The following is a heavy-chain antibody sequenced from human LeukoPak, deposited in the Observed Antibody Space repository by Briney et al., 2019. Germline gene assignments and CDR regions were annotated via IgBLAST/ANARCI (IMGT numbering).Heavy chain of an antibody. CDR1: GFTVNSNY. Sequence: PGGSLRLSCAASGFTVNSNYITWVRQAPGRGLEWVSVIYTGGSTYYADSVKGRSTISRDNSKNTLYLQMNSLRPEDTAIYYCARGTFDYWGQGTLVTVSS. CDR2: IYTGGST. V-gene: IGHV3-66*02. J-gene: IGHJ4*02. CDR3: ARGTFDY.